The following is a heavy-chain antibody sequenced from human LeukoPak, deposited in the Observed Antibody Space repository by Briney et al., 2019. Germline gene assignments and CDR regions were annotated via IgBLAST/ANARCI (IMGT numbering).Heavy chain of an antibody. V-gene: IGHV3-48*03. CDR1: GFTFSSYE. D-gene: IGHD3-10*01. CDR3: ARLSYFGSTVYGMDV. J-gene: IGHJ6*02. CDR2: ISPSGSTM. Sequence: GGSLRLSCADSGFTFSSYEMNWVRQAPGRGLEWLSYISPSGSTMSYADSVKGRFTISRYSAKNSLYLQMDSLRAEDTAVYYCARLSYFGSTVYGMDVWGQGTTVTVSS.